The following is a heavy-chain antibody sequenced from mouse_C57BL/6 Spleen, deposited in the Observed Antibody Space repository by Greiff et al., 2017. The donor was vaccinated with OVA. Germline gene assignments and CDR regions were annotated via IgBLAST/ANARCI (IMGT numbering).Heavy chain of an antibody. CDR3: ARDYGNYRYFDY. CDR1: GYAFTNYL. J-gene: IGHJ2*01. D-gene: IGHD2-1*01. V-gene: IGHV1-54*01. CDR2: INPGSGGT. Sequence: VHLVESGAELVRPGTSVKVSCKASGYAFTNYLIEWVKQRPGQGLEWIGVINPGSGGTNYNEKFKGKATLTADKSSSTAYMQLSSLTSEDSAVYFCARDYGNYRYFDYWGQGTTLTVSS.